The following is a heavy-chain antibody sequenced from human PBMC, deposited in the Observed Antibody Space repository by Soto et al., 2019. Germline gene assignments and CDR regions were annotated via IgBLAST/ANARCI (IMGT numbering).Heavy chain of an antibody. D-gene: IGHD2-15*01. CDR3: ARDDVLCDRGRCSGIHFDV. Sequence: GGSLRLSCAASGFTFSSYARSWVREAPGKGLEWVSTTSASGGGKYYADSVKGRFTISRDTPKNTLHLQMDSLRVEDTAVYYCARDDVLCDRGRCSGIHFDVLAKGTTVTVSS. J-gene: IGHJ6*04. CDR2: TSASGGGK. CDR1: GFTFSSYA. V-gene: IGHV3-23*01.